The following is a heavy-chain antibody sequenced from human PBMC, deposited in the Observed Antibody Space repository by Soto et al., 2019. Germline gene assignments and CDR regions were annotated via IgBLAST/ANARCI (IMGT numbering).Heavy chain of an antibody. CDR2: ISGSGGST. V-gene: IGHV3-23*01. J-gene: IGHJ6*02. D-gene: IGHD3-3*01. Sequence: GGSLRLSCAASGFTFSSYAMSWVRQAPGKGLEWVSAISGSGGSTYYADSVKGRFTISRDNSKNTLYLQMNSLRAEDTAVYYCAKDEGPPSPTIFGVVISVYYYYGMDVWGQGTTVTVSS. CDR1: GFTFSSYA. CDR3: AKDEGPPSPTIFGVVISVYYYYGMDV.